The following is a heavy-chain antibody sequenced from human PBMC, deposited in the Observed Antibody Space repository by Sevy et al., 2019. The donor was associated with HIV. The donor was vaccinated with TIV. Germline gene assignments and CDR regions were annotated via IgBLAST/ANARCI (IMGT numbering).Heavy chain of an antibody. CDR2: INSDGSKT. Sequence: GGSLRLSCAASGFTFSSYWMHWVRQAPGKGLVWVSHINSDGSKTGYADFVKGRFTISRDNAKNTLYLQMNSLRAEDTAVYYCARDKSATAVDYWGQGTLVTVSS. V-gene: IGHV3-74*01. J-gene: IGHJ4*02. D-gene: IGHD6-25*01. CDR1: GFTFSSYW. CDR3: ARDKSATAVDY.